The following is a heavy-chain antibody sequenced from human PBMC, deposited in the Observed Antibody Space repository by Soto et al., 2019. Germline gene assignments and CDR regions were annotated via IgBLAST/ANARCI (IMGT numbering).Heavy chain of an antibody. V-gene: IGHV1-8*01. CDR3: AVHVHYYDSGAFDI. CDR1: GYTFTSYD. Sequence: ASVKVSCTDSGYTFTSYDINWVRQATGQGLEWMGWMNPNSGNTGYAQKFQGRVTMTRNTSISTAYMELSSLRSEDTAVYYCAVHVHYYDSGAFDIWGQGTMVTVSS. D-gene: IGHD3-22*01. CDR2: MNPNSGNT. J-gene: IGHJ3*02.